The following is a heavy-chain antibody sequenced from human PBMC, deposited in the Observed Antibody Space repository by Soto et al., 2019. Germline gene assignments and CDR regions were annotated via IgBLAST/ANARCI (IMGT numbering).Heavy chain of an antibody. J-gene: IGHJ6*02. CDR1: GYSVSSSDYY. CDR2: MLYSGLT. Sequence: PSETLSLTCSVSGYSVSSSDYYWAWIRQPPGKGLEWIGSMLYSGLTYYNPSLKSRVTLSVDPSKNQFSVRLNSVTASDTAVYYCAPLSVSLSGPYGIHVWGQGTTVTVSS. D-gene: IGHD2-15*01. CDR3: APLSVSLSGPYGIHV. V-gene: IGHV4-39*01.